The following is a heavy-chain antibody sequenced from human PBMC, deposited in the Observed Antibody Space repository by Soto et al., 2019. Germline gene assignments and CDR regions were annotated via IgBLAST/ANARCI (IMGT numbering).Heavy chain of an antibody. Sequence: GGSLRLSCAASGFTFSSYAMHWVRQAPGKGLEWVAVISYDGSNKYYADSVKGRFTISRDNSKNTLYLQMNSLRAEDTAVYYCAAMVRGVKARWFDPWGQGXLVTVYS. CDR1: GFTFSSYA. J-gene: IGHJ5*02. CDR3: AAMVRGVKARWFDP. V-gene: IGHV3-30-3*01. D-gene: IGHD3-10*01. CDR2: ISYDGSNK.